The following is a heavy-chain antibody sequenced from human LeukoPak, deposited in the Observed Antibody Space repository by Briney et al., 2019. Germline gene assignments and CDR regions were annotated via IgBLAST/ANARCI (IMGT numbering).Heavy chain of an antibody. CDR3: ARDAVNQVGIRYFDH. V-gene: IGHV3-30*03. CDR2: ISSDGSHK. CDR1: GFTFSNYW. J-gene: IGHJ4*02. D-gene: IGHD2-21*01. Sequence: GGSLRLSCAASGFTFSNYWMTWVRQAPGKGLEWVAVISSDGSHKYYADSVKGRFTISRDNSKNTLYLQMDSLRAEDTAVYYCARDAVNQVGIRYFDHWGQGTLVTVSS.